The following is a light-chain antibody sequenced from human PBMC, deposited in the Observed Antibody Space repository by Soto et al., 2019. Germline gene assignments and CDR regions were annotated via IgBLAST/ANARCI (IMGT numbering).Light chain of an antibody. J-gene: IGLJ1*01. CDR2: EIT. CDR1: SSEVGSHNL. CDR3: LSYAESSGPFV. Sequence: QSVLTQPASVSGSPGQSITISCTGTSSEVGSHNLVSWYQQLPGKAPKLMIYEITKRPSGVSNRFSGSKSGSTASLTISGFQPEDEADYSCLSYAESSGPFVVGTGTKVTVL. V-gene: IGLV2-23*02.